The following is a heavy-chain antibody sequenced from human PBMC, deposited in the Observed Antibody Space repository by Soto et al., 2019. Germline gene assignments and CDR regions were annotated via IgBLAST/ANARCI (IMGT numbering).Heavy chain of an antibody. CDR1: GGTFSSYT. J-gene: IGHJ6*03. V-gene: IGHV1-69*02. CDR3: AKSGLNYDFWSGYSNYMDV. D-gene: IGHD3-3*01. Sequence: SVKVSCKASGGTFSSYTISWVRQAPGQGLEWMGRIIPILGIANYAQKFQGRVTITADKSTSTAYMELSSLRAEDTAVYYCAKSGLNYDFWSGYSNYMDVWGKGTTVTVSS. CDR2: IIPILGIA.